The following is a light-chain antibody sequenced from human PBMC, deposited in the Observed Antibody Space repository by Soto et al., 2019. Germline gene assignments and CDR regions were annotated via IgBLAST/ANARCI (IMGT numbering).Light chain of an antibody. CDR3: ASYTTSGTVL. J-gene: IGLJ2*01. V-gene: IGLV2-14*01. Sequence: QSALTQPASVSGSPGQSITISCTGTTSDVGGYNSVSWFQHHPDKAPKLIIYEVTLRPSGISNCFSGSKSGNTASLTISGLQAEDEADYYCASYTTSGTVLFGGGTKLTVL. CDR1: TSDVGGYNS. CDR2: EVT.